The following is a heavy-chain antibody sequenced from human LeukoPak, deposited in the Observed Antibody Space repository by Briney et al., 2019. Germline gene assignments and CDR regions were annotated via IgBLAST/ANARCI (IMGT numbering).Heavy chain of an antibody. V-gene: IGHV4-59*01. CDR1: GGSISSYY. CDR3: ARVAVAVDY. J-gene: IGHJ4*02. Sequence: SETLSLTCTVSGGSISSYYWSWIRQPPGKGLEWIGYIYYSGSTNYNPSLKSRVTVSVDTSKNQFSLKLSSVTAADTAVYYCARVAVAVDYWGQGTLVTISS. D-gene: IGHD6-19*01. CDR2: IYYSGST.